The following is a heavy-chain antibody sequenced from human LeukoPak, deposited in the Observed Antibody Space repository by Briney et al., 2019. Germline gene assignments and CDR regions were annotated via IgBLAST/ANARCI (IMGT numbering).Heavy chain of an antibody. J-gene: IGHJ4*02. D-gene: IGHD3-22*01. CDR2: IYYSGST. V-gene: IGHV4-39*01. CDR3: ATFAGGNYYESSG. CDR1: GGSISSSSYY. Sequence: SETLSLTCTVSGGSISSSSYYWGWIRQPPGKGLEWIGSIYYSGSTYDNPSLKSRVTISVDTSKSQFSLKLSSVTAADTAVYYCATFAGGNYYESSGWGQGTLVTVSS.